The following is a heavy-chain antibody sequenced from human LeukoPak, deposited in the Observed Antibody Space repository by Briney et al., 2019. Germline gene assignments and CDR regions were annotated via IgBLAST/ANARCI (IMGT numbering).Heavy chain of an antibody. V-gene: IGHV1-46*01. Sequence: ASVKVSCKASGYTFTSYYMHWVRQAPGQGLEWMGIINPSGGSTSYAQKFQGRVTMTRDTSTSTVYMELSSLRSEDTAVYHCARGPRITLIRGGQWYHYMDVWGKGTTVTISS. CDR3: ARGPRITLIRGGQWYHYMDV. CDR1: GYTFTSYY. J-gene: IGHJ6*03. D-gene: IGHD3-10*01. CDR2: INPSGGST.